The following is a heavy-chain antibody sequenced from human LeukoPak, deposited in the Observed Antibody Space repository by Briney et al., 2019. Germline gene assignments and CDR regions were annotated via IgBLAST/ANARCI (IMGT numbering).Heavy chain of an antibody. V-gene: IGHV4-4*02. CDR2: IYHSGST. Sequence: RTSGTLSLTCAVSGGSISSSNWWSWVRQPPGKGLEWIGEIYHSGSTNYNPSLKSRVTISVDKSKNQFSLKLSSVTAADTAVYYCARLPGSPGNLGWFGPWGQGTLVTVSS. D-gene: IGHD1-26*01. CDR1: GGSISSSNW. CDR3: ARLPGSPGNLGWFGP. J-gene: IGHJ5*02.